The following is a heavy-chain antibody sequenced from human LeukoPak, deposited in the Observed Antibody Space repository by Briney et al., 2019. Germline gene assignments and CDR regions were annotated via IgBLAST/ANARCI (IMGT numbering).Heavy chain of an antibody. V-gene: IGHV1-2*02. CDR3: ARDVGIHCSSTSCPVYYYYGMDV. D-gene: IGHD2-2*01. J-gene: IGHJ6*01. Sequence: ASVKVSYKASGYTLTGYHMHWVRQAPGQGLEWMGWINPNSGGTNYAQKFQGRVTMTRDTSISTAYMELSRLRSDDTAVYYCARDVGIHCSSTSCPVYYYYGMDVWGQGTTVTVSS. CDR1: GYTLTGYH. CDR2: INPNSGGT.